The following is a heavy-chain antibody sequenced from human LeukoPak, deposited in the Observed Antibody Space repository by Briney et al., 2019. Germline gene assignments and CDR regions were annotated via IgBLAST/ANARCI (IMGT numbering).Heavy chain of an antibody. D-gene: IGHD4-23*01. J-gene: IGHJ4*02. CDR1: GFTFSSYW. CDR3: ARGRPHGNDY. V-gene: IGHV3-74*01. CDR2: IASDGSST. Sequence: GGPLRLSCAASGFTFSSYWMNWVRQAPGKGLVWVSRIASDGSSTTYADSVKGRFSISRDNAKNTLYLPMNSLRVEDTAVYYCARGRPHGNDYWGQGTLVTVSS.